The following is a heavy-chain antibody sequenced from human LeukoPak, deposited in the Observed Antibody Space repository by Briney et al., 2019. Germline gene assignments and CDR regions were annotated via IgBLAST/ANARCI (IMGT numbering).Heavy chain of an antibody. D-gene: IGHD5-18*01. CDR1: GFTFDDYA. Sequence: GGSLRLSCAASGFTFDDYAMHWVRQAPGKGLEWVSGISWNSGSIGYADSVKGRFPISRDNAKNSLYPQMNSLRAEDTALYYCAKDRQSYGSSFDIWGQGTMATVSS. V-gene: IGHV3-9*01. CDR2: ISWNSGSI. J-gene: IGHJ3*02. CDR3: AKDRQSYGSSFDI.